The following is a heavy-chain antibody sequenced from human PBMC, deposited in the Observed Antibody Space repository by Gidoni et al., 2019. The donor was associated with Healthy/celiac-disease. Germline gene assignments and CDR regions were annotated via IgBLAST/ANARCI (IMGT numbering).Heavy chain of an antibody. CDR3: ARAAEDYYDSSGYYYSYWYFDL. V-gene: IGHV3-53*01. CDR1: GFTVSSKY. Sequence: EVQMVESGGGLIQPGGSLRLSCAASGFTVSSKYMSWVRQAPGKGLEWVSVIYSGGSTYYADSVKGRFTISRDNSKNTLYLQMNSLRAEDTAVYYCARAAEDYYDSSGYYYSYWYFDLWGRGTLVTVSS. D-gene: IGHD3-22*01. CDR2: IYSGGST. J-gene: IGHJ2*01.